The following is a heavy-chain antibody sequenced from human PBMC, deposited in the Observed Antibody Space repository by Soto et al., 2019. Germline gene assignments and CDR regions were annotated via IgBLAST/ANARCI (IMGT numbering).Heavy chain of an antibody. J-gene: IGHJ4*02. CDR3: ARRPLSNYYFDY. V-gene: IGHV4-59*08. Sequence: PSETLSLTCTVSGGSISSYYWSWIRQPPGKGLEWIAYIYYTGSTNYNPSLKSRVTISVDMSKDQFSLKLSSVTAADTAVYYCARRPLSNYYFDYWGQGTLVTVSS. CDR2: IYYTGST. CDR1: GGSISSYY.